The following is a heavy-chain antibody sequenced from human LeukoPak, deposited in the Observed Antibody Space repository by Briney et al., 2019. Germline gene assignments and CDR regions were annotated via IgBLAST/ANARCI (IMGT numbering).Heavy chain of an antibody. D-gene: IGHD3-10*01. V-gene: IGHV1-2*02. CDR1: GYTFTGYY. Sequence: ASLKLSCKASGYTFTGYYMHWVRQAPGQGLEWVGCINPNGGGTNYAQKFQGRVTMTRDTSISTAYMELSRLRSDDTAVYYCARVYDSGSFSGVWGQGTLVTVSS. J-gene: IGHJ4*02. CDR3: ARVYDSGSFSGV. CDR2: INPNGGGT.